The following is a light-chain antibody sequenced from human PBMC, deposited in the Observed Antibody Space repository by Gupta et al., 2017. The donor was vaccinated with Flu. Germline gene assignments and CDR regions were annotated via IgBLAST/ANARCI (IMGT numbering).Light chain of an antibody. J-gene: IGKJ4*01. CDR3: QQYGSSPLT. Sequence: SCRASQSVSSSYLAWYQQKPGQAPRLLIYGASSRATGIPDRFSGSGSGTDFTLTISRLEPEDFVVYYCQQYGSSPLTFGGGTKVEIK. CDR2: GAS. V-gene: IGKV3-20*01. CDR1: QSVSSSY.